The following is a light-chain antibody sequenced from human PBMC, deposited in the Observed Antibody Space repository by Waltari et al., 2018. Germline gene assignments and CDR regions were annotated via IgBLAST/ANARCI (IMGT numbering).Light chain of an antibody. CDR1: SSDAGGYNY. Sequence: QSALTQPPSASGSPGQSVTISCTGTSSDAGGYNYVSWYQQHPGKAPKLMIYEVSKRPAGVPDRVSGSKAGNTASLTVSGLQAEDEAEYYCSSYAGSNNPYVFGTGTKVTVL. CDR3: SSYAGSNNPYV. V-gene: IGLV2-8*01. J-gene: IGLJ1*01. CDR2: EVS.